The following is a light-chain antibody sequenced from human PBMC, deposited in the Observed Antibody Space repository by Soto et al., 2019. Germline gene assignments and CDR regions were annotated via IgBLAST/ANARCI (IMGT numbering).Light chain of an antibody. CDR2: GVS. CDR3: SSYTIRNTLYV. J-gene: IGLJ1*01. V-gene: IGLV2-14*01. Sequence: PACVSVSPGPSMPRSRHGSSRDGGGFNYVSWCQQHPGKAPKLLIYGVSNRPSGVSDRFSASKTGNTAALTIAVHQAEDAADYYCSSYTIRNTLYVVGTGTKAT. CDR1: SRDGGGFNY.